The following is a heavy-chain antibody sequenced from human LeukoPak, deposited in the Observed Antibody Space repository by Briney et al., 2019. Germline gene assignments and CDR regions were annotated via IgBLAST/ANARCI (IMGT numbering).Heavy chain of an antibody. J-gene: IGHJ6*03. D-gene: IGHD4-17*01. CDR1: GFTFDDYA. CDR2: ISWNGDST. V-gene: IGHV3-9*01. Sequence: GRSLRLSCAASGFTFDDYAMHWVRQAPGKGLEWVSGISWNGDSTGYADSVKGRFSISRDNAKNSLYLQMKSLRVEDTALYYCARYGDPKYFYFYMDVWGKGTTVTVSS. CDR3: ARYGDPKYFYFYMDV.